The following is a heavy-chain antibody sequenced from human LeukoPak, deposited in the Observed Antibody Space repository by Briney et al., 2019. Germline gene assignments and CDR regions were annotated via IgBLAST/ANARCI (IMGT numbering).Heavy chain of an antibody. Sequence: GGSLRLSCAASGFTFDDYAMHWVRQAPGKGLEWVSGISWNSGSIGYADSVKGRFTISRDNAKNSLYLQMNSLRAEDTALYYCAKDADSSGFFDYWSQGTLVTVSS. J-gene: IGHJ4*02. CDR2: ISWNSGSI. D-gene: IGHD3-22*01. CDR1: GFTFDDYA. CDR3: AKDADSSGFFDY. V-gene: IGHV3-9*01.